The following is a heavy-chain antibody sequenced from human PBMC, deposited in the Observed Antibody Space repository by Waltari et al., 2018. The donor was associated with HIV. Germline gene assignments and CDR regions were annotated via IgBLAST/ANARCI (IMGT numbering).Heavy chain of an antibody. CDR2: INHSGST. CDR1: GGSFSGYY. J-gene: IGHJ6*03. V-gene: IGHV4-34*01. Sequence: QVQLQQWGAGLLKPSETLSLTCAVYGGSFSGYYWSWIRQPPGKGLEWIGEINHSGSTNYNPSLKSRVTISVDTSKNQFSLKLSSVTAADTAVYYCARGCSLFFWSGYNYYYYYMDVWGKGTTVTVSS. CDR3: ARGCSLFFWSGYNYYYYYMDV. D-gene: IGHD3-3*01.